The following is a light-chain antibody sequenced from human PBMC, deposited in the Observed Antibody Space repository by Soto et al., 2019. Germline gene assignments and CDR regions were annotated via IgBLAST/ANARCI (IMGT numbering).Light chain of an antibody. CDR3: QQPGA. J-gene: IGKJ3*01. V-gene: IGKV1-9*01. CDR1: QGISSY. CDR2: AAS. Sequence: IQLTQSPSSLSASVGDRVTITCLARQGISSYLACYQQKPWKAPKLLLYAASTLQSGVPSRFSGSGAGTDFTLTISSLKPEDFATDCCQQPGAFGPGTTVDIK.